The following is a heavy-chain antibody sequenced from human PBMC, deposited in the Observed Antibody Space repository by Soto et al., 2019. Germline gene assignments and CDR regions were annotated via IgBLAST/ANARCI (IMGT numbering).Heavy chain of an antibody. Sequence: SETLSLTCTGSGGSINSYYWSWIRQPPGKGLEWIGYIYYSGSTNYNPSLKSRVTISVDTSKNQFSLKLSSVTAADTAVYYCARLYGLDAFDIWGQGTMVTVSS. V-gene: IGHV4-59*08. CDR1: GGSINSYY. D-gene: IGHD3-16*02. J-gene: IGHJ3*02. CDR2: IYYSGST. CDR3: ARLYGLDAFDI.